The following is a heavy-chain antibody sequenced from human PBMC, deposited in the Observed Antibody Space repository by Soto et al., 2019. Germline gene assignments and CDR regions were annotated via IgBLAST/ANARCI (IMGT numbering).Heavy chain of an antibody. CDR3: AKGLGLAWELPDY. CDR2: ISYDGSKR. J-gene: IGHJ4*02. D-gene: IGHD1-26*01. V-gene: IGHV3-30*18. CDR1: GFTFSNYG. Sequence: QVQLVESGGGVVQPGRSLRLSCAASGFTFSNYGMHWVRQAPGKGLEWVAVISYDGSKRYSPDSVKGRFTISIDNSKNTLYLQINSRRAEDTAVYYCAKGLGLAWELPDYWGQGTLVTVSS.